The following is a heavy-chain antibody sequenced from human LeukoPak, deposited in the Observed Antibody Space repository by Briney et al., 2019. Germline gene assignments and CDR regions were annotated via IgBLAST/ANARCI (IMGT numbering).Heavy chain of an antibody. CDR3: ARGKAGAPVSY. Sequence: SETLSLTCTVSGGSMSSYYWSWIRQPPGKGLEWIGYIYYSGSTNYNPSLKSRVTISEDTSKNQFSLKLSSVTAADTAVYYCARGKAGAPVSYWGQGTLVTVSS. V-gene: IGHV4-59*01. D-gene: IGHD6-13*01. J-gene: IGHJ4*02. CDR1: GGSMSSYY. CDR2: IYYSGST.